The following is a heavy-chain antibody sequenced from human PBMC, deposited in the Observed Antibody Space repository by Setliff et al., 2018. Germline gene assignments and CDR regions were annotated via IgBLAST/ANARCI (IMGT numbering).Heavy chain of an antibody. CDR3: ARDEGSSYFYGMDV. CDR1: GGSISSYY. D-gene: IGHD6-13*01. J-gene: IGHJ6*02. V-gene: IGHV4-59*01. CDR2: IYYSGST. Sequence: ASETLSLTCTVSGGSISSYYWSWIRQPPGKGLEWIGYIYYSGSTNYNPSLKSRVTISVDTSKNQFSLKLSSVTAADTAVYYCARDEGSSYFYGMDVWGQGTTVTVS.